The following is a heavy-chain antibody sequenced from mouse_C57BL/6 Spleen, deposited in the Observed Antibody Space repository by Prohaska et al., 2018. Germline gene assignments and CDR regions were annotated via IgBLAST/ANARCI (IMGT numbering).Heavy chain of an antibody. V-gene: IGHV1-39*01. Sequence: VKQSNGKSLEWIGVINPNYGTTSYNQKFKGKATLTVDQSSSTAYMQLNSLTSEDSAVYYCARYYYGSSWYFDVWGTGTTVTVSS. D-gene: IGHD1-1*01. CDR3: ARYYYGSSWYFDV. J-gene: IGHJ1*03. CDR2: INPNYGTT.